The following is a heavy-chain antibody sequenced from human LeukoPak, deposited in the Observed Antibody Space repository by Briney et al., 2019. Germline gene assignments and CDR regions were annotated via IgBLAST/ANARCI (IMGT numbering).Heavy chain of an antibody. J-gene: IGHJ4*02. CDR3: AKDLISLATVTMGAFDY. CDR1: VFTFSTYN. Sequence: GGSLRLSCAASVFTFSTYNMNWVRQAPGKGLEWVSSITSSSRYTFYADSVKGRFTISRDNSKNSLYLQMNSLRTEDTALYYCAKDLISLATVTMGAFDYWGQGTLVTVSS. D-gene: IGHD4-11*01. V-gene: IGHV3-21*04. CDR2: ITSSSRYT.